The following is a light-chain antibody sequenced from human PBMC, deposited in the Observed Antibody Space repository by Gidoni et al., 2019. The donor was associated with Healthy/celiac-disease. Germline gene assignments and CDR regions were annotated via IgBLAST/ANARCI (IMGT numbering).Light chain of an antibody. V-gene: IGKV1-39*01. CDR3: QQCYSTPRT. J-gene: IGKJ1*01. CDR1: QSISSY. CDR2: AAS. Sequence: DIQMTQSPSSLSASVGDRVTITCRASQSISSYLNWSQQKPGKAPKLLIYAASSLQSGVPSRFSGSGSGTDFTLTISSLQPEDFATYYCQQCYSTPRTFGQGTKVEIK.